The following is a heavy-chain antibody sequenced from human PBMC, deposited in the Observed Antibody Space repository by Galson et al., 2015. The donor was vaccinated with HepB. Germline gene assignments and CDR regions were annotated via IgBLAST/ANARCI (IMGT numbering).Heavy chain of an antibody. D-gene: IGHD3-16*02. J-gene: IGHJ4*02. Sequence: SVKVSCKASGGSLSSHASAWVRQAPGQGLEWMGGIIPIFAATYYAQKFRGRVTISADESTNIAYMELSGLTSEDTAVYYCTLYGSGSFRRPFDYWGQGTLVSVSS. CDR2: IIPIFAAT. CDR3: TLYGSGSFRRPFDY. CDR1: GGSLSSHA. V-gene: IGHV1-69*13.